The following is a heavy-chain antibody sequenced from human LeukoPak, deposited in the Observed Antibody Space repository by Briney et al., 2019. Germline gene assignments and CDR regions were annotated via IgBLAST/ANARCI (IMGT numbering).Heavy chain of an antibody. Sequence: GGSVRLSCAASGFTFSSYWMSWVRQAPGKGLEWVANIKQDGSEKYYVDSVKGRFTISRDNAKNSLYLQMSSLRAEDTAVYYCARDYYHNNYYMDAWGKGTTDSVSS. V-gene: IGHV3-7*01. D-gene: IGHD3-22*01. CDR1: GFTFSSYW. CDR2: IKQDGSEK. J-gene: IGHJ6*03. CDR3: ARDYYHNNYYMDA.